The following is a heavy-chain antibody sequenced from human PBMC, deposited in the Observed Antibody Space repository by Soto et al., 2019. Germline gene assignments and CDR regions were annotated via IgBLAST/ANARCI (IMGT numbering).Heavy chain of an antibody. V-gene: IGHV1-46*01. CDR1: GYTFTSYY. CDR3: ARGCTAPVYYFDY. D-gene: IGHD2-8*02. CDR2: INPSGGST. J-gene: IGHJ4*02. Sequence: QVQLVQSGAEVKKPGASVKVSCKASGYTFTSYYMHWVRQAPGQGLEWMGIINPSGGSTSYAQKFQGRVTMTRDTPPSTVYLELSSRRSEDTAVYYCARGCTAPVYYFDYWGQGTLVAVSS.